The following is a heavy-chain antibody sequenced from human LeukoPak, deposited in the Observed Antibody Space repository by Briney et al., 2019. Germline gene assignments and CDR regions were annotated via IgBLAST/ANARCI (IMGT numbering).Heavy chain of an antibody. CDR1: GGSISSYY. D-gene: IGHD6-19*01. J-gene: IGHJ3*02. CDR2: IYYSGST. Sequence: SETLSLTCTFSGGSISSYYWSWIRQPPGKGLEWIGYIYYSGSTNYNPSLKSRVTISVDTSKNQFSLNLSSVTAADTAVYYCARYSSGWRSFDIWGQGTMVTVSS. CDR3: ARYSSGWRSFDI. V-gene: IGHV4-59*01.